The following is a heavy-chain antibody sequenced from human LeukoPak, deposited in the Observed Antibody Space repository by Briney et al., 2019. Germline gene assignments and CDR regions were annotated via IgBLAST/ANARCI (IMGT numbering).Heavy chain of an antibody. D-gene: IGHD5-24*01. Sequence: GGSLRLSCAASGFTFSSYSMNWVRQAPGKGLEWVSSISSSSSYIYYADSVKGRFTISRDNAKNSLYLQMSSLRAEDTAVYYCARVVRDGYNRIDYWGQGTLVTVSS. CDR3: ARVVRDGYNRIDY. CDR2: ISSSSSYI. V-gene: IGHV3-21*01. CDR1: GFTFSSYS. J-gene: IGHJ4*02.